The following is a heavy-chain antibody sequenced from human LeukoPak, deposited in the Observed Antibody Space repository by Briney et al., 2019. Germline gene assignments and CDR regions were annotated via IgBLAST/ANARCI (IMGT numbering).Heavy chain of an antibody. V-gene: IGHV3-53*01. CDR3: ARVGYYGSGSTPVNY. Sequence: GGSLRLSCAASGFTVSSNYMSWVRQAPGKGLEWVSVIYSGGSTYYADSVKGRFTISRDNSKNTLYLQMNSLRAEDTAVYYCARVGYYGSGSTPVNYWGQGTLVTVSS. D-gene: IGHD3-10*01. CDR1: GFTVSSNY. J-gene: IGHJ4*02. CDR2: IYSGGST.